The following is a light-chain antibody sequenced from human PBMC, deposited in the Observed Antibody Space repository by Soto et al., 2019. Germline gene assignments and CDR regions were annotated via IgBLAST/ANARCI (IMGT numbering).Light chain of an antibody. Sequence: QLVLTQSPSASASLGASVRLTCTLSSGHSSYAIAWHQKQPGKSPRYLMDLKNDGSHTKGDGIPDRFSGSSSGAERSLIISSLQSEDEAEYYCQTWGTGFQVFGGGTKLTVL. V-gene: IGLV4-69*01. J-gene: IGLJ2*01. CDR3: QTWGTGFQV. CDR1: SGHSSYA. CDR2: LKNDGSH.